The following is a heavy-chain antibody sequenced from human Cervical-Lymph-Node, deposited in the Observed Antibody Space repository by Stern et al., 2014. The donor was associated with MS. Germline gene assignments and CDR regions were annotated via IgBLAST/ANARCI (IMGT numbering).Heavy chain of an antibody. Sequence: VQLVESGTEVKKPGASVTVSCKPSGSTFRKYGIRWVRQAPGQGLEWMGWISGYNDDTNYVEKFQGRVTMTTDTSTSTAYLELRSLRSDDTAVYYCARDSQISVAGTRGGFDPWGQGTLVTVSS. CDR2: ISGYNDDT. CDR1: GSTFRKYG. V-gene: IGHV1-18*01. CDR3: ARDSQISVAGTRGGFDP. D-gene: IGHD6-19*01. J-gene: IGHJ5*02.